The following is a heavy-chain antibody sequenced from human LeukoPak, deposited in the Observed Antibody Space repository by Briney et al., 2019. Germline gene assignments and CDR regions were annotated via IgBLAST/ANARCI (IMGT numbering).Heavy chain of an antibody. D-gene: IGHD3-10*01. J-gene: IGHJ3*02. CDR1: GGSFSGYY. Sequence: SETLSLTCAVYGGSFSGYYWSWIRQPPGKGLEWIGYIYYSGSTNYNPSLKSRVTISVDTSKNQFSLKLSSVTAADTAVYYCARHLSKTMVRGVIYAFDIWGQGTMVTVSS. CDR2: IYYSGST. CDR3: ARHLSKTMVRGVIYAFDI. V-gene: IGHV4-59*08.